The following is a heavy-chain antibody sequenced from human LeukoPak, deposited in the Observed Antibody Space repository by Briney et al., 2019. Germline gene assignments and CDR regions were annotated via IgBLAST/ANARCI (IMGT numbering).Heavy chain of an antibody. V-gene: IGHV1-18*01. Sequence: GASVKVSCKASGYTFTSYGICWVRQAPGQGLEWMGWISAYNGNTNYAQKLQGRVTMTTDTSTSTAYMELRSLRSDDTAVYYCARDRAYSGSWTLSRYYYYGMDVWGQGTTVTVSS. J-gene: IGHJ6*02. CDR3: ARDRAYSGSWTLSRYYYYGMDV. CDR2: ISAYNGNT. CDR1: GYTFTSYG. D-gene: IGHD6-13*01.